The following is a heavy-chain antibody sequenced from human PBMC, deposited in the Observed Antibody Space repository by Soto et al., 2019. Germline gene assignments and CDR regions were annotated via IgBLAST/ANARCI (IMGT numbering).Heavy chain of an antibody. CDR2: ISGSGGST. Sequence: PGGSLRLSCAASGFTFSSYWMSWVRQAPGKGLEWVSAISGSGGSTYYADSVKGRFTISRDNSKNTLYLQMNSLRAEDTAVYYCAKDSTPYYYDSSGYYPGYWGQGTLVTVSS. CDR3: AKDSTPYYYDSSGYYPGY. J-gene: IGHJ4*02. D-gene: IGHD3-22*01. CDR1: GFTFSSYW. V-gene: IGHV3-23*01.